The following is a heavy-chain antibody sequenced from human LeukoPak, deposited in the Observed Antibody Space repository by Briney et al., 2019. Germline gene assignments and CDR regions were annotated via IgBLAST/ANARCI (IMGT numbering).Heavy chain of an antibody. J-gene: IGHJ4*02. D-gene: IGHD1-14*01. Sequence: PGGSLRLSCTASGFTFSDYWMSWVRQTPEKGLEWVANIKQDGSETVYVDSLEGRFTISRDNAQSSLYLQMNSLRAEDTAVYYCARETNLAHWGRGTLVTVSS. V-gene: IGHV3-7*05. CDR3: ARETNLAH. CDR2: IKQDGSET. CDR1: GFTFSDYW.